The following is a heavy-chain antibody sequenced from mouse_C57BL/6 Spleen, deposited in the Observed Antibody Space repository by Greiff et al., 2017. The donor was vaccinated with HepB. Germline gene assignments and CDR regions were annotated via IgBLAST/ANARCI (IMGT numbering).Heavy chain of an antibody. J-gene: IGHJ4*01. CDR3: ARSPDGYYGAMDY. D-gene: IGHD2-3*01. Sequence: DVHLVESGPGMVKPSQSLSLTCTVTGYSITSGYDWHWIRHFPGNKLEWMGYISYSGSTNYNPSLKSRISITHDTSKNHFFLKLNSVTTEDTATYYCARSPDGYYGAMDYWGQGTSVTVSS. CDR1: GYSITSGYD. CDR2: ISYSGST. V-gene: IGHV3-1*01.